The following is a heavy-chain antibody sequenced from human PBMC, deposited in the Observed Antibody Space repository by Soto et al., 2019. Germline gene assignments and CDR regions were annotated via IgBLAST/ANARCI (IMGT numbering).Heavy chain of an antibody. V-gene: IGHV5-51*01. D-gene: IGHD1-26*01. J-gene: IGHJ4*02. CDR3: ARYSGSYWHYLDF. CDR1: GYSFASHW. Sequence: GESLKISCKGSGYSFASHWVAWVRQMPEKGLEWIGTIYPGDSDTKYSSAFRGHVTISADASVSTAYLQWRSLEATDSAIYYCARYSGSYWHYLDFWGQGTLVTVSS. CDR2: IYPGDSDT.